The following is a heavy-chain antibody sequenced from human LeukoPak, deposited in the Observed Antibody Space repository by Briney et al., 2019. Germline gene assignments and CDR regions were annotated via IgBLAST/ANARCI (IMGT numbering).Heavy chain of an antibody. CDR3: AKDYDILTGYFLPFDY. D-gene: IGHD3-9*01. J-gene: IGHJ4*02. CDR2: ISGSGGST. Sequence: GGSLRLSCAASGFTFSSYAMSWVRQAPGKGLEWVSAISGSGGSTYYADSVKGRFTISRDNSKNTLYLQMNSLRAEDTAVYYCAKDYDILTGYFLPFDYWGQGTLVTVSS. CDR1: GFTFSSYA. V-gene: IGHV3-23*01.